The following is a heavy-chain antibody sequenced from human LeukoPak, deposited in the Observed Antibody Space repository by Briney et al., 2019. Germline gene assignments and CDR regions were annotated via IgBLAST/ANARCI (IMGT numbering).Heavy chain of an antibody. D-gene: IGHD3-16*01. CDR1: GFTFSRSW. V-gene: IGHV3-7*01. CDR2: IKGDGSEK. Sequence: GGSLRLSCAASGFTFSRSWMSWVRQTPGKGLEWVANIKGDGSEKYHVDSVKGRFTIPSDNAKNSLYLQMNSLRAEDTAVYYCSRDPDSDNAWGWFDSWGQGTLVTVSS. J-gene: IGHJ5*01. CDR3: SRDPDSDNAWGWFDS.